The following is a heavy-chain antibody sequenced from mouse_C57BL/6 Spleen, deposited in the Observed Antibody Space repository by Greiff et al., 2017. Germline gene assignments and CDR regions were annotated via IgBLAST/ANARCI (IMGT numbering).Heavy chain of an antibody. Sequence: EVQLQQSGPELVKPGASVKISCKASGYTFTDYYMNWVKQSHGKSLEWIGDINPNNGGTSYNQKFKGKATLTVDESSSTAYMELRSLTSEDSAVYYCARRVITTVVADWYFDVWGTGTTVTVSS. D-gene: IGHD1-1*01. V-gene: IGHV1-26*01. CDR2: INPNNGGT. J-gene: IGHJ1*03. CDR1: GYTFTDYY. CDR3: ARRVITTVVADWYFDV.